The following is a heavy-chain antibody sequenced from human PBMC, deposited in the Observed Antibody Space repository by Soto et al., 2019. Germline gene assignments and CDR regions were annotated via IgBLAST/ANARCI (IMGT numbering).Heavy chain of an antibody. CDR2: INHSGST. V-gene: IGHV4-34*01. D-gene: IGHD3-16*02. Sequence: SETLSLTCAVYGGSCSGYYWSWIRQPPGKGLEWIGEINHSGSTNYNPSLKSRVTISVDTSKDQFSLKLSSVTAADTAVYYCARYYVWGSYRPAYYFDYWGQGTLVTVSS. CDR1: GGSCSGYY. J-gene: IGHJ4*02. CDR3: ARYYVWGSYRPAYYFDY.